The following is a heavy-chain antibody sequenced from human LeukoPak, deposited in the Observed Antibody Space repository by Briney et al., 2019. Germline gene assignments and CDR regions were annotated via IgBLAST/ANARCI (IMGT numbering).Heavy chain of an antibody. CDR3: AKDGRKRMTMIINEPKRPYYWDY. J-gene: IGHJ4*02. CDR2: ISGSGGSP. V-gene: IGHV3-23*01. Sequence: PGGSLRLSCAASGFTFSSYAMSWVRQAPGKGLEWVSAISGSGGSPYYADSVKGRFTISRDNSKNTLYLQVNSLRAEDTAIYYCAKDGRKRMTMIINEPKRPYYWDYWGQGTLVTVSS. D-gene: IGHD3-22*01. CDR1: GFTFSSYA.